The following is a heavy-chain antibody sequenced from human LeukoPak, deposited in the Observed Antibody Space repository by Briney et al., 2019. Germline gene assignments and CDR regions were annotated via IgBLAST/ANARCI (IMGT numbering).Heavy chain of an antibody. D-gene: IGHD3-10*01. J-gene: IGHJ5*02. CDR3: ARGGSITMLRGVINGFDP. V-gene: IGHV4-4*02. CDR2: IYRSGTT. Sequence: PSGTLSLTCAVSGGSISSTNWWSWVRQPPGKGLEWIGEIYRSGTTNYKPSLKSRVTISLDKSRNHFSLKLSSVTAADTAVYYCARGGSITMLRGVINGFDPWGQGTLVTVSS. CDR1: GGSISSTNW.